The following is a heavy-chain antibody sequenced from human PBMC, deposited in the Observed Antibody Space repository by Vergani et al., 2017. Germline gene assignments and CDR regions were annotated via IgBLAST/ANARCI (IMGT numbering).Heavy chain of an antibody. Sequence: EVQLVQSGAEVKKPGESLRISCKGSGYSFTSYWISWVRQMPGKGLEWMGRINPSDSYTNYSPSFQGTVTITADKSISTAYLQWSSLKASDTAMYYCARRGWWDDLGWYFDLWGRGTLVTVSS. J-gene: IGHJ2*01. V-gene: IGHV5-10-1*03. CDR3: ARRGWWDDLGWYFDL. D-gene: IGHD2-15*01. CDR1: GYSFTSYW. CDR2: INPSDSYT.